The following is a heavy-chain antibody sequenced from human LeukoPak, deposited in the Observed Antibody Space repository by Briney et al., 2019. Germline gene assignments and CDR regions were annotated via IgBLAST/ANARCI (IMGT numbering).Heavy chain of an antibody. D-gene: IGHD2-15*01. V-gene: IGHV4-30-2*02. CDR1: GGSISSGGYY. CDR3: ARTSPEGGMAVDY. J-gene: IGHJ4*02. Sequence: SETLSLTCTVSGGSISSGGYYWSWIRQPPGKGLEWIGYIYHSGSTYYNPSLKSRVTISVDTSKNQFSLKLSSVTAADTAVYYCARTSPEGGMAVDYWGQGTLVTVSS. CDR2: IYHSGST.